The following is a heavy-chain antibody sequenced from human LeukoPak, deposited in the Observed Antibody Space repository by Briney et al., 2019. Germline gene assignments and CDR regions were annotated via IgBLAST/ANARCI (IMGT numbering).Heavy chain of an antibody. Sequence: SETLSLTCGVYGGSFSGYYWTWIRQSPGMGLEWIGEIIHSGSTNYNPPLTSRVTISVDTSKNQFSLEPSSVTAADTAVYYCARGILVTVYAAFDYWGQGTLVTVSS. J-gene: IGHJ4*02. CDR3: ARGILVTVYAAFDY. V-gene: IGHV4-34*01. D-gene: IGHD2-8*01. CDR1: GGSFSGYY. CDR2: IIHSGST.